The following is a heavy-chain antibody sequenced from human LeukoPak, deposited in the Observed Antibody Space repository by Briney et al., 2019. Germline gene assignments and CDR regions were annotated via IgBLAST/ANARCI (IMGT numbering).Heavy chain of an antibody. D-gene: IGHD5-12*01. J-gene: IGHJ4*02. CDR3: AREGYSGYDLGFDY. Sequence: GGSLRLSCAASGFTFSSYGMHWVRQAPGKGLEWVAVISYDGSNKYYADSVKGRFTISRDSSKNTLYLQMNSLRAEDTAVYYCAREGYSGYDLGFDYWGQGTLVTVSS. CDR2: ISYDGSNK. V-gene: IGHV3-30*03. CDR1: GFTFSSYG.